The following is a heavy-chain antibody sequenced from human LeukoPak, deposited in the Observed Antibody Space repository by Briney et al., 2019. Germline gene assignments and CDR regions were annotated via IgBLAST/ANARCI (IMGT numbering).Heavy chain of an antibody. D-gene: IGHD6-6*01. CDR1: GGSFSGYY. CDR2: INHSGST. J-gene: IGHJ3*02. CDR3: ARERDVFEYSSSAMDAFDI. V-gene: IGHV4-34*01. Sequence: SETLSLTCAVYGGSFSGYYWSWIRQPPGKGLEWIGEINHSGSTNYNPCLKSRVTMSVDTSKNQFSLKLSSVTAADTAVYYCARERDVFEYSSSAMDAFDIWGQGTMVTVSS.